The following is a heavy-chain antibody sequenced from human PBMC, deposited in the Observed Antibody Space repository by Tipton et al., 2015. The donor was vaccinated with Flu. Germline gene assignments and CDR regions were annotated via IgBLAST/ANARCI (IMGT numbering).Heavy chain of an antibody. Sequence: TLSLTCTVSGGSISSYYWSWIRQPPGKGLEWIGYIFYTGRTNYNPSLRSRVTISLETSKKQFSLKLTSVIAADTAVYYCARVPSATYNDFWSGSIYFDHWGQGTLVTVSS. CDR1: GGSISSYY. CDR2: IFYTGRT. CDR3: ARVPSATYNDFWSGSIYFDH. D-gene: IGHD3-3*01. V-gene: IGHV4-59*01. J-gene: IGHJ4*02.